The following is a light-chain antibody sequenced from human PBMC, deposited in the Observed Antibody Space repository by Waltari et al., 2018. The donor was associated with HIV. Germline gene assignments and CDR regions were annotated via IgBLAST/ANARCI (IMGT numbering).Light chain of an antibody. V-gene: IGLV1-47*01. CDR2: RNK. CDR3: AVWDDRLSGRL. Sequence: QSVLAQPRSVSGTPGQTVNISCSGSTSNVRNNYVYWYQQVTGVAPKLLIYRNKQRPSGVPDRFSGSKSGTSASLAISGLRTEDEAEYYCAVWDDRLSGRLFGGGTKVTVL. CDR1: TSNVRNNY. J-gene: IGLJ2*01.